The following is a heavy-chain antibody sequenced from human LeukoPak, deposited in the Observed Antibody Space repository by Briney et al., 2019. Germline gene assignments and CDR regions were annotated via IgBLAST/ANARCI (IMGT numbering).Heavy chain of an antibody. CDR1: GSTFTNYH. J-gene: IGHJ5*02. Sequence: ASVKVSCKASGSTFTNYHIHWVRQAPGQGLEWLGIINPSGGSTSYAQKFQGRVTMTRDMSTSTVYMELSSLRSEDTAVYYCARGRSLITMVRGAINWFDPWGQGTLVTVSS. V-gene: IGHV1-46*01. CDR2: INPSGGST. CDR3: ARGRSLITMVRGAINWFDP. D-gene: IGHD3-10*01.